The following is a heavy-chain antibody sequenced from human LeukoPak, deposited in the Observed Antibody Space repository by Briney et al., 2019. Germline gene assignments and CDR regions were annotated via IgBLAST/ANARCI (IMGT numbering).Heavy chain of an antibody. D-gene: IGHD3-16*02. Sequence: SETLSLTCAVYGGSFSDYYWSWTRQPPGKGLEWIGEINHSGTTNYSPSLKSRVSISVDTSKNQFSLKLNSVPAADAAMYYCASHYSGGSCRYTGSFDSWGQGMLVNVSS. J-gene: IGHJ4*02. CDR2: INHSGTT. CDR3: ASHYSGGSCRYTGSFDS. CDR1: GGSFSDYY. V-gene: IGHV4-34*01.